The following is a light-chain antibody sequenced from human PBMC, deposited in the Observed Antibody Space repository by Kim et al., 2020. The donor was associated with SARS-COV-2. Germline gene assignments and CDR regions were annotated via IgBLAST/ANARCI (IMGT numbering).Light chain of an antibody. V-gene: IGLV1-47*02. Sequence: ELTQPPSASGTPGQRVTISCSGSSSNIGSNYVYWYQQLPGTAPKLLIYSNNQRPSGVPDRFSGSKSGTSASLAISGLRSEDEADYYCAAWDDSLSGLVVFGGGTQLTVL. CDR3: AAWDDSLSGLVV. CDR2: SNN. J-gene: IGLJ2*01. CDR1: SSNIGSNY.